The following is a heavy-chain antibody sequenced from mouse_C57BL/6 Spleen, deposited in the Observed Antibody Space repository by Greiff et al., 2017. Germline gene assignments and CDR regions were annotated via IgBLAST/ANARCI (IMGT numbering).Heavy chain of an antibody. Sequence: VQLQQSGAELVRPGASVTLSCKASGYTFTDYEMHWVKQTPVHGLEWIGAIDPETGGTAYNQKFKGKAILTADKSSSTAYMELRSLTSEDSAVYYCTRRYCGSSYAFAYWGQGTLVTVSA. V-gene: IGHV1-15*01. D-gene: IGHD1-1*01. CDR2: IDPETGGT. J-gene: IGHJ3*01. CDR3: TRRYCGSSYAFAY. CDR1: GYTFTDYE.